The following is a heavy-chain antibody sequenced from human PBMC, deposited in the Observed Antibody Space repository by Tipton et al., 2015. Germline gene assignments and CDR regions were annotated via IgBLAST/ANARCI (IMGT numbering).Heavy chain of an antibody. CDR2: VNYSGST. V-gene: IGHV4-39*01. CDR1: GDSIKSTDYY. Sequence: TLSLTYTVSGDSIKSTDYYWGWIRQPPGKGLECIGTVNYSGSTYYRPSLNSRVTISVDTSKGQFSLKLSSVTAADTAVYYCARRYGSAKYFDYWGQGTLVTVSS. J-gene: IGHJ4*02. CDR3: ARRYGSAKYFDY. D-gene: IGHD3-10*01.